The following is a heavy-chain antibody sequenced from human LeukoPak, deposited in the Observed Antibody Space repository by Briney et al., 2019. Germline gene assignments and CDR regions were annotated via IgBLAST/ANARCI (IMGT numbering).Heavy chain of an antibody. CDR3: ARGPYYYDSKTFDY. D-gene: IGHD3-22*01. CDR1: GGSISSYY. J-gene: IGHJ4*02. V-gene: IGHV4-59*12. Sequence: SETLSLTCTVSGGSISSYYWSWIRQPPGKGLEWIGYFYYSGSTYYNPSLKSRVTISVDTSKNQFSLKLSSVTAADTAVYYCARGPYYYDSKTFDYWGQGTLVTVSS. CDR2: FYYSGST.